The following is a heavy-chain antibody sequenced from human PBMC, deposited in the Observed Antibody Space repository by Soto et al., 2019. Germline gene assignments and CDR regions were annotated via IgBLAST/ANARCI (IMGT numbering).Heavy chain of an antibody. CDR3: ARGHSTDCYNGVCSFFYNHEMDV. CDR1: GYSFTDYH. D-gene: IGHD2-8*01. J-gene: IGHJ6*02. V-gene: IGHV1-2*04. CDR2: NNPKSGGT. Sequence: QVQLVQSGAEVKKPGASVRVSCKASGYSFTDYHIHWVRQAPGQGLEWLGRNNPKSGGTSTAQKCDGLVTMTRDRSISTIYMEFARLRSDGQAVYFGARGHSTDCYNGVCSFFYNHEMDVWGQGTTVTVSS.